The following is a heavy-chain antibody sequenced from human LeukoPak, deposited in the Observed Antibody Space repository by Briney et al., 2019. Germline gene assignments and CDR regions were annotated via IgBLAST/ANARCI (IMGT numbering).Heavy chain of an antibody. CDR1: GYTFTSYG. V-gene: IGHV1-18*01. CDR3: ARSLGVMVYVETDGYYYYGMDV. Sequence: GASVKVSCKASGYTFTSYGISWVRQAPGQGLEWMGWISAYNGNTNYAQKLQGRVTMTTDKSTSTAYMELSSLRSEDTAVYYCARSLGVMVYVETDGYYYYGMDVWGQGTTVTVSS. CDR2: ISAYNGNT. J-gene: IGHJ6*02. D-gene: IGHD2-8*01.